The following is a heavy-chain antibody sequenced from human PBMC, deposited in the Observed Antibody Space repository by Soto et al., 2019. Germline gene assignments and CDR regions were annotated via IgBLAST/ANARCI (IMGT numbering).Heavy chain of an antibody. Sequence: PGGSLRLSCVASGVSFSDYGIHWVRQAPGKGLEWVAIIWYDGSNKYYVDPVKGRFTVSRDNSKNTLYLQMNSLTAEDTAVYYCARDGGGNEQFDYWGQGTLVTVSS. CDR3: ARDGGGNEQFDY. D-gene: IGHD5-12*01. CDR1: GVSFSDYG. V-gene: IGHV3-33*01. CDR2: IWYDGSNK. J-gene: IGHJ4*02.